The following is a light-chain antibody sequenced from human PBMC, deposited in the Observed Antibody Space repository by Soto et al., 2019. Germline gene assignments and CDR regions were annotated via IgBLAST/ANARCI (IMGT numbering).Light chain of an antibody. V-gene: IGLV1-44*01. CDR3: AAWDDSLNGVV. CDR1: NYNIGSNT. Sequence: QSVLTQPPSASGTPGHRVTISCSGSNYNIGSNTVNWYQQIPGTAPKLLIQSNNQLPSGVPDRFSGSKSGTSASLAISGLQSDDEADYYCAAWDDSLNGVVFGGGTKLTVL. CDR2: SNN. J-gene: IGLJ2*01.